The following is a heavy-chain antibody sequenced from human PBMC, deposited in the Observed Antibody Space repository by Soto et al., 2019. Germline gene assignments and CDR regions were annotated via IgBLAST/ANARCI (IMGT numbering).Heavy chain of an antibody. J-gene: IGHJ5*02. V-gene: IGHV3-30*18. D-gene: IGHD6-19*01. Sequence: QVHLVESGGGVVQPGRSLRLSCAASGLTFSTTGMHWVRQAPGKGLEWVAMISHDGGVKHYTASVKGRFTISRDTSNNTVYLQMNSLRPEDTAMYHCAKDLYGAGWYNYFDPWGQGTLVTVSS. CDR3: AKDLYGAGWYNYFDP. CDR2: ISHDGGVK. CDR1: GLTFSTTG.